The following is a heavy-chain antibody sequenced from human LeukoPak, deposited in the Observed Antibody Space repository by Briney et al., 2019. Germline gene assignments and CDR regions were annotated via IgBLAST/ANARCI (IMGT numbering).Heavy chain of an antibody. V-gene: IGHV2-5*01. CDR2: IYWNDDK. CDR3: AHRRYSGTYYNWFDP. Sequence: SGPTLVNPTQTLTLTCTFSGFSLTTSGVGVGWIRQPPGKALEWLTLIYWNDDKRYSPSLKSRLTITKDTSKNQVVLTMTNMDPVDTATYYCAHRRYSGTYYNWFDPWGQGTLVTVSS. CDR1: GFSLTTSGVG. J-gene: IGHJ5*02. D-gene: IGHD1-26*01.